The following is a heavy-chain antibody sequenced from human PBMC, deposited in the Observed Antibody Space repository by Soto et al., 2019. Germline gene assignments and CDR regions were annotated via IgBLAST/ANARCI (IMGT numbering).Heavy chain of an antibody. J-gene: IGHJ6*02. CDR3: ATELGCGEVSVV. D-gene: IGHD7-27*01. CDR2: IIPLFGTT. V-gene: IGHV1-69*01. Sequence: QVQVVQSGVEVRRPGSSVKVSCKASGDTFKNCVISWVRQAPGQGLEWMGGIIPLFGTTDFAQRFQGRLTITTDESTTTAYMELSRLRSEDTATYYCATELGCGEVSVVWGQGNTVSVSS. CDR1: GDTFKNCV.